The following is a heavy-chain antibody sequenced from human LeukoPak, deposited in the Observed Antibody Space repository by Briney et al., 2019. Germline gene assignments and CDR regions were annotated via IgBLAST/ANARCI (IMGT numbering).Heavy chain of an antibody. J-gene: IGHJ4*02. Sequence: PGGSLRLSCTTTGFTFSSYGMHWVRQAPGKGLEWVAVISSDGSGKHSAESVKGRFTISRDNSKNTLYLQMSSLRAEDTAVYYCARAPRYCSSTSCYGDYWGQGTLVTVSS. CDR1: GFTFSSYG. CDR2: ISSDGSGK. CDR3: ARAPRYCSSTSCYGDY. D-gene: IGHD2-2*01. V-gene: IGHV3-30*03.